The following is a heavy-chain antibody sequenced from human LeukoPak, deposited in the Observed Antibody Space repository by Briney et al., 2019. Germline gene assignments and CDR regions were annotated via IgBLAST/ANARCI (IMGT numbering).Heavy chain of an antibody. D-gene: IGHD3-22*01. CDR3: ATYYYDSSAHGY. CDR2: IYSDGST. CDR1: GVTVSNSY. J-gene: IGHJ4*02. Sequence: PGGSLRLSCAASGVTVSNSYMSWVRQAPGKGLGLVSVIYSDGSTFHADSVKGRFTISRDNSKNTLYLQMNSLRAEDTAVYYCATYYYDSSAHGYWGQGTLVTVSS. V-gene: IGHV3-53*01.